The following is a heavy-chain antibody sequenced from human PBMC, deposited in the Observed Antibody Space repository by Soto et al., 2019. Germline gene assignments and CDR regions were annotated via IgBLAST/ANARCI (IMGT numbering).Heavy chain of an antibody. D-gene: IGHD6-19*01. CDR3: AKDLVRVAVAGDDAFDI. Sequence: GGSLRLSCAASGFTSSSYGMHWVRQAPGKGLEWVAVISYDGSNKYYADSVKGRFTISRDNSKNTLYLQMNSLRAEDTAVYYCAKDLVRVAVAGDDAFDIWGQATMVT. CDR2: ISYDGSNK. V-gene: IGHV3-30*18. J-gene: IGHJ3*02. CDR1: GFTSSSYG.